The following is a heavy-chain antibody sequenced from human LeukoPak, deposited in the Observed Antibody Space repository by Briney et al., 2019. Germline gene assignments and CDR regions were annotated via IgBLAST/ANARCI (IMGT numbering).Heavy chain of an antibody. D-gene: IGHD2-21*02. V-gene: IGHV3-9*01. CDR2: ISWNSGSI. CDR1: GFTFDDYA. CDR3: AKGIVVVTDGMDV. J-gene: IGHJ6*02. Sequence: GRSLRLSCAASGFTFDDYAIHWVRQAPGKGLEWVSGISWNSGSIGYADSVKGRFTISRDNAKNSLYLQMNSLRAEDTALYYCAKGIVVVTDGMDVWGQGTTVTVSS.